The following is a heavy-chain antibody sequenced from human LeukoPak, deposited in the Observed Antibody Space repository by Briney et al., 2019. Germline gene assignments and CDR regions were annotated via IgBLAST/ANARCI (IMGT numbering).Heavy chain of an antibody. CDR2: IYHSGST. CDR3: ARDQHKYCSSTSCYGPYWYFDL. J-gene: IGHJ2*01. V-gene: IGHV4-4*02. D-gene: IGHD2-2*01. Sequence: SETLSLTCAVSGGSISSSNWWSWVRQPPGKELEWIGEIYHSGSTNYNPSLKSRVTISVDKSKNQFSLKLSSVTAADTAVYYCARDQHKYCSSTSCYGPYWYFDLWGRGTLVTVSS. CDR1: GGSISSSNW.